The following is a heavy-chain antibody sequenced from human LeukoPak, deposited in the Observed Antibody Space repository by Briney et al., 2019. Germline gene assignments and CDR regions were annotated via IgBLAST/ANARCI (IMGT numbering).Heavy chain of an antibody. D-gene: IGHD2-15*01. V-gene: IGHV3-48*03. CDR2: ISSSGSTI. J-gene: IGHJ5*02. CDR1: GLTFSSYE. CDR3: ARGGGRPYCSGGSCYSWFDP. Sequence: GGSLRLSCAASGLTFSSYEMNWVRQAPGKGLEWVSYISSSGSTIYYADSVKGRFTISRDNAKNSLYLQMNSLRAEDTAVYYCARGGGRPYCSGGSCYSWFDPWGQGTLVTVSS.